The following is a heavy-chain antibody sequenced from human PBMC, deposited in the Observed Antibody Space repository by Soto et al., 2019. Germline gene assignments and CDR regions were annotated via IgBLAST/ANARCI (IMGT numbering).Heavy chain of an antibody. Sequence: QVQLVQSGAEVKKPGASVKVSCKASGDTFNSYGISWVRQAPGQGLEWMGWISAYNGHTDYAQKLQGRVTMPTDTSTSTAYMELRRLRSDYTAVYYCATCVYRNYFYHLMHVWGKGTTVTVSS. CDR3: ATCVYRNYFYHLMHV. J-gene: IGHJ6*03. V-gene: IGHV1-18*01. CDR1: GDTFNSYG. CDR2: ISAYNGHT.